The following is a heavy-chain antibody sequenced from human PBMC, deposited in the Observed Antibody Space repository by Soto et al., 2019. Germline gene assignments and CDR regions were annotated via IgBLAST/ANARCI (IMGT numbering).Heavy chain of an antibody. CDR3: ARVWGGAFDF. J-gene: IGHJ3*01. CDR2: IYYSGST. Sequence: SETLSLTCAVSGGSISSGGYSWSWIRQPPGKGLEWIGYIYYSGSTNYNPSLKSRVTISVDTSKNQFSLKLSSVTAADTAVYYCARVWGGAFDFWGQGTMVTVSS. D-gene: IGHD3-10*01. CDR1: GGSISSGGYS. V-gene: IGHV4-61*08.